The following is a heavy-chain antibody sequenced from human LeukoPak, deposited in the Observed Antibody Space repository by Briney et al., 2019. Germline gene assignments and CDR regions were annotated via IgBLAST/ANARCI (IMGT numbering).Heavy chain of an antibody. CDR3: ARDLAPAAGFQGNWFDP. D-gene: IGHD6-13*01. V-gene: IGHV3-21*01. Sequence: GGSLRLSCAASGFTFSSYTMNWVRQAPGKGLEWVSSITDSSSSMYYADSVKGRFTISRDNAKNSLYLQMNSLRAEDTAVYYCARDLAPAAGFQGNWFDPWGQGTLVTVSS. J-gene: IGHJ5*02. CDR1: GFTFSSYT. CDR2: ITDSSSSM.